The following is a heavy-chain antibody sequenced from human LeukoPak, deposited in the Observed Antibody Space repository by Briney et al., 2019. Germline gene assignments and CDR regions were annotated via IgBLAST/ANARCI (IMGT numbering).Heavy chain of an antibody. CDR3: ARVKGSYEAVTG. Sequence: ASVKVSCKASGYTFTGYYLHWVRQAPGQGLEWMGWINPNSGGTNYAQKFQGRVTMTRDTSISTAYMELSRLRSDATAVYYCARVKGSYEAVTGWGQGTLVTVSS. D-gene: IGHD5-18*01. CDR1: GYTFTGYY. J-gene: IGHJ4*02. V-gene: IGHV1-2*02. CDR2: INPNSGGT.